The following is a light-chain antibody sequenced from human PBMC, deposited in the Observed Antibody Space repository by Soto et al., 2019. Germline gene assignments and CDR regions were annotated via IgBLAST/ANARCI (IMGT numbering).Light chain of an antibody. CDR2: GAS. V-gene: IGKV3-15*01. J-gene: IGKJ1*01. CDR1: QTVGTN. Sequence: EIVLKQSPVTLSVSPGERATLSCRASQTVGTNLAWFHQKPGQAPRLLFYGASTRATGIPARFSGSGSGTEFTLTISSLQSEDFAVYYCHQYSRWPRTFGQGTTVEVK. CDR3: HQYSRWPRT.